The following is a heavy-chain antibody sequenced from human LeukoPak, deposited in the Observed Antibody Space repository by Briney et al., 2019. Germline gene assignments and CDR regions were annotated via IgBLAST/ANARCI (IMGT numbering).Heavy chain of an antibody. Sequence: GGSLRLSCAASGFTFDDYAMHWVRHAPGKGLEWVSGISWNSGSIGYADSVKGRFTISRDNAKNSLYLQMNSLRAEDTALYYCAKDMDYYDSSGYPDAFDIWGQGTMVTVSS. V-gene: IGHV3-9*01. CDR2: ISWNSGSI. D-gene: IGHD3-22*01. CDR1: GFTFDDYA. J-gene: IGHJ3*02. CDR3: AKDMDYYDSSGYPDAFDI.